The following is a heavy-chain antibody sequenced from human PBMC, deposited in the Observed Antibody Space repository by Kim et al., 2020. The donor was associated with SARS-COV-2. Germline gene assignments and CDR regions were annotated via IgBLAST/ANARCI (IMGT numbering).Heavy chain of an antibody. CDR3: AGHSPESNGYYYFDY. V-gene: IGHV4-39*01. CDR2: IYASGST. D-gene: IGHD5-18*01. Sequence: SETLSLTCTVSSASTSSSRHYWGWVRQPPGKGLEWIGSIYASGSTYYNPSLKSRVAISVDTSKKQYSLKLTSVTAADTAVYYCAGHSPESNGYYYFDYWCQGTLVAVSS. J-gene: IGHJ4*02. CDR1: SASTSSSRHY.